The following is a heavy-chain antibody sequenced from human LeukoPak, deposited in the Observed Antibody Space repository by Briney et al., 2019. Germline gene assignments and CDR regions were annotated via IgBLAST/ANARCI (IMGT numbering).Heavy chain of an antibody. CDR2: VNPNSGGT. V-gene: IGHV1-2*02. J-gene: IGHJ4*02. D-gene: IGHD4-17*01. Sequence: ASVKVSCKPSGYTFTGYYLHWVRQAPGQGLEWMGWVNPNSGGTNYAKRFEGRVTMTRDTSISTAYMELSRLTSDDTAVYYYARARSVTWTFSYFDYWGRGTLVAVSS. CDR3: ARARSVTWTFSYFDY. CDR1: GYTFTGYY.